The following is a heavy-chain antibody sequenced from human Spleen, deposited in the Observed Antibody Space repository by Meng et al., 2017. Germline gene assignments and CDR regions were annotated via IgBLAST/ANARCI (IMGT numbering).Heavy chain of an antibody. CDR1: SGATRSRICY. J-gene: IGHJ4*02. CDR3: ARNAYRSGWYGDQLRHFDY. D-gene: IGHD6-19*01. Sequence: ECAPGLFKPSQPRSLTGSVTSGATRSRICYWGGSRLPPWKGRGWSGSIDYSGKSKYRPSFKSRVTISVDTSKNQFSLELSSVTAADTAVYYGARNAYRSGWYGDQLRHFDYWGQGKLVTVSS. V-gene: IGHV4-39*07. CDR2: IDYSGKS.